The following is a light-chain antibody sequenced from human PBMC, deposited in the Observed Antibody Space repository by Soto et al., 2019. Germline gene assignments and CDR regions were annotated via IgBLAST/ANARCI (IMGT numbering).Light chain of an antibody. Sequence: EIVLTQSPGTLSLSPGEIATLSCRASQSVSSSYLAWYQQKPGQAPRLLLYGASTRATGIPARFSGSGGGTDFTLTISSVQSEDFAVYYCQQYKNWPLFGQGTRLEI. CDR2: GAS. CDR1: QSVSSSY. J-gene: IGKJ5*01. CDR3: QQYKNWPL. V-gene: IGKV3-15*01.